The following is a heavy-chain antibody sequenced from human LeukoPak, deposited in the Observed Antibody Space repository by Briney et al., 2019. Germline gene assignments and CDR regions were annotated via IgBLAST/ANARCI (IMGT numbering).Heavy chain of an antibody. CDR2: TSNDGSST. CDR1: GLTFSTYW. CDR3: ARGVWRSYGLDV. V-gene: IGHV3-74*01. Sequence: GGSLRLSCAASGLTFSTYWMHWVRQAPGKGLVWLSRTSNDGSSTTYADSVKGRFTISRDNAKNTLYVQMDSLRAEDTAVYYCARGVWRSYGLDVWGQGTTVTVSS. J-gene: IGHJ6*02.